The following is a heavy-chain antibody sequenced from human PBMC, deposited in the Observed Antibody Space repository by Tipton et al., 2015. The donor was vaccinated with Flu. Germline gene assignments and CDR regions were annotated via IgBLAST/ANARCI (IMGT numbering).Heavy chain of an antibody. D-gene: IGHD3-3*01. J-gene: IGHJ6*02. CDR3: ARGRDDGYGFWSGYQPHYYGMDV. CDR1: GFTFSDYY. Sequence: GSLRLSCAASGFTFSDYYMSWVRQAPGKGLEWVANIRQDGSEKYYVDSVKGRFTLSRDNAKNLLYLQMNSLRAEDTAVYYCARGRDDGYGFWSGYQPHYYGMDVWGQGTTVTVSS. CDR2: IRQDGSEK. V-gene: IGHV3-7*01.